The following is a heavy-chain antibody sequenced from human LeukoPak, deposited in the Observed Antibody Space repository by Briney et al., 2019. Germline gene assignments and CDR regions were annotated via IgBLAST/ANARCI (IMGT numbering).Heavy chain of an antibody. Sequence: GGSLRLSCAASGFTFSSNYMSWVRQAPGKGLEWVSVIYSGGSTYYSDSVNGRFTMSRDNFKNTLYLQMDRLRAEYTAVYYCAREIIQLPGYFDYWGQGTLVTVSS. CDR1: GFTFSSNY. V-gene: IGHV3-53*01. CDR2: IYSGGST. D-gene: IGHD5-18*01. J-gene: IGHJ4*02. CDR3: AREIIQLPGYFDY.